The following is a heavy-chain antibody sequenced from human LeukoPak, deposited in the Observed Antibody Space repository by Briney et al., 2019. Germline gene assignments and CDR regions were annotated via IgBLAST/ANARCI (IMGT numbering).Heavy chain of an antibody. CDR2: IYYSGST. CDR1: GGSISSSSYY. D-gene: IGHD6-13*01. V-gene: IGHV4-39*07. Sequence: SETLSLTCTVSGGSISSSSYYWGWIRQPPGKGLEWIGSIYYSGSTYYNPSLKSRVTISVDTSKNQFSLKLSSVTAADTAVYYCASLHSNSWSGYQFDYWGQGTLVTVSS. CDR3: ASLHSNSWSGYQFDY. J-gene: IGHJ4*02.